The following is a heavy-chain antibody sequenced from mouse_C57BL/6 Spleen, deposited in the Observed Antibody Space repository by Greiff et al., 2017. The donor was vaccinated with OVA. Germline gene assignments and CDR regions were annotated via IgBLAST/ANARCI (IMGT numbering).Heavy chain of an antibody. D-gene: IGHD1-1*01. CDR1: GYTFTTYP. Sequence: VQLVESGAELVKPGASVKMSCKASGYTFTTYPIEWMKQNPGKSLEWIGNFNPYNDDTKYNEKFKGKATLTVEKSSSTVYMELSRLTSDDSAVYYCAINYYGSSSYAMDYWGQGTSVTVSS. J-gene: IGHJ4*01. CDR2: FNPYNDDT. V-gene: IGHV1-47*01. CDR3: AINYYGSSSYAMDY.